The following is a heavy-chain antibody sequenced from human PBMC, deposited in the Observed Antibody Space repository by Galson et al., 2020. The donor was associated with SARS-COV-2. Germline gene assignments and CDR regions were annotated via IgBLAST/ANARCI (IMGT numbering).Heavy chain of an antibody. CDR3: ASFEYSSSSSDY. D-gene: IGHD6-6*01. J-gene: IGHJ4*02. CDR2: IHPSDSYT. V-gene: IGHV5-10-1*01. Sequence: HGESLKISCKGSGYSFTSYWISWVRQMPGKGLEWMGSIHPSDSYTNYSPSFQGHVTISADKSISTAYLQWSSLKASDTAMYYCASFEYSSSSSDYWGKGTLVTVSS. CDR1: GYSFTSYW.